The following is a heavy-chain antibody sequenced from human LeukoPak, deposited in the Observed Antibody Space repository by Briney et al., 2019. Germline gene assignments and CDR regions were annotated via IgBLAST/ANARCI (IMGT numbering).Heavy chain of an antibody. J-gene: IGHJ4*02. Sequence: PSETLSLTCAVYGGSFSGYYWSWIRQPAGKGLEWIGRIYTSGSTNYNPSLKSRVTMSVDTSKNQFSLKLSSVTAADTAVYYCAGGGFDYFDYWGQGTLVTVSS. CDR3: AGGGFDYFDY. CDR1: GGSFSGYY. D-gene: IGHD2-15*01. CDR2: IYTSGST. V-gene: IGHV4-59*10.